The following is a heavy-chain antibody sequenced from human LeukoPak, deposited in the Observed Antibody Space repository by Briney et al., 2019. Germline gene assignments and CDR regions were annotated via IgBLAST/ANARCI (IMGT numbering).Heavy chain of an antibody. Sequence: PGGSLRLSCAASGFTFSSYAMSWVRQAPGKGLEWVSAISGSGGSTYYADSVKGRFTISRDNSKNTLYLQMNNLRAEDTAVYYCARVRTLGYSSSWYADYWGQGTLVTVSS. V-gene: IGHV3-23*01. CDR1: GFTFSSYA. CDR3: ARVRTLGYSSSWYADY. CDR2: ISGSGGST. J-gene: IGHJ4*02. D-gene: IGHD6-13*01.